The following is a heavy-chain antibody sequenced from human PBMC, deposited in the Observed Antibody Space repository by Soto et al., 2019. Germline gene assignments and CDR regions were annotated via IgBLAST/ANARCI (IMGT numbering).Heavy chain of an antibody. Sequence: SETLSLTCTVSGGSIISSDFYWGWLRQTPGKGLEFIGSMYYSGSTYYNPSLKSRLTISVDTSKNQFTLKLISVTAADTAVYYCAVVDSTGNWFDPWGEGALVTVSS. CDR1: GGSIISSDFY. V-gene: IGHV4-39*01. CDR2: MYYSGST. D-gene: IGHD6-25*01. J-gene: IGHJ5*02. CDR3: AVVDSTGNWFDP.